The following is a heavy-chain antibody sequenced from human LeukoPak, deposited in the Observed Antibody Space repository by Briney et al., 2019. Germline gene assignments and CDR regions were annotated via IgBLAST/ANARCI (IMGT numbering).Heavy chain of an antibody. Sequence: GGSLRLSCAASGFTFSSYAMTWVRQAPGKGLEWVSSISGSGDYTNYAGSVKGRFTISRDNSKNTLYLQMNSLRAEDTAVYYCARDAYDSSGYYYSPRNYYYYGMDVWGQGTTVTVSS. V-gene: IGHV3-23*01. J-gene: IGHJ6*02. CDR2: ISGSGDYT. CDR1: GFTFSSYA. CDR3: ARDAYDSSGYYYSPRNYYYYGMDV. D-gene: IGHD3-22*01.